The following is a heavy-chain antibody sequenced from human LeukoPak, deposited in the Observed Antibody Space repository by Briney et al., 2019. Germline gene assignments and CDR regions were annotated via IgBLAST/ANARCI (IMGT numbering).Heavy chain of an antibody. Sequence: GGSLRLSCAASGFAFSSYWMNWVRQAPGKGLEWVVNIKEDGSQKKYVDSVKGRFTISRDNAKNSLYLQMTSLRVEDTAVYYCARGVWFGESLGSGSDYWGQGTLVTVSS. J-gene: IGHJ4*02. CDR1: GFAFSSYW. CDR3: ARGVWFGESLGSGSDY. D-gene: IGHD3-10*01. V-gene: IGHV3-7*01. CDR2: IKEDGSQK.